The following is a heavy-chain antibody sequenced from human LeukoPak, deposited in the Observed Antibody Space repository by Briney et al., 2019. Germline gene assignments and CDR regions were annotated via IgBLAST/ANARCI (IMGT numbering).Heavy chain of an antibody. CDR1: GYTFSKYW. J-gene: IGHJ4*02. Sequence: GGSLRLSCAASGYTFSKYWMLWVRQAPGKGLESVSRINTDGTVTTYADSVKGRFTVSRDNADNTMLLQMNSVRDEDTAVYYCATKQWLAPPPDSWGQGTPVTVSS. D-gene: IGHD6-19*01. CDR3: ATKQWLAPPPDS. CDR2: INTDGTVT. V-gene: IGHV3-74*01.